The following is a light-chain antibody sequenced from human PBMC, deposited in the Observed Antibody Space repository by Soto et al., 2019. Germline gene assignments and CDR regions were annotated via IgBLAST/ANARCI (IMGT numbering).Light chain of an antibody. CDR3: QHYNSYSIT. Sequence: DIQMTQSPSTLSASVGDRVTITCRASQSISNWLAWYQQKPGKAPKLLIYKASSLESGIPSRFSGSGSGTEFTLTISSLQPDDFATYYCQHYNSYSITCRQGTRLEIK. V-gene: IGKV1-5*03. CDR2: KAS. J-gene: IGKJ5*01. CDR1: QSISNW.